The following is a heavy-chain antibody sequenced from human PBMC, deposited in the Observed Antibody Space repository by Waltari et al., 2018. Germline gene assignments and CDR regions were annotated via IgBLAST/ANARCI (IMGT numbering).Heavy chain of an antibody. CDR2: IYTSGST. CDR1: GGSISSGSYY. V-gene: IGHV4-61*02. Sequence: QVQLQESGPGLVKPSQTLSLTCTVSGGSISSGSYYWSWIRQPAGKGLEWIGRIYTSGSTNYNPSLKSRVPISVDTSKNQFSLKLSSVTAADTAVYYCARGRGGQQLVRDNWFDPWGQGTLVTVSS. CDR3: ARGRGGQQLVRDNWFDP. J-gene: IGHJ5*02. D-gene: IGHD6-13*01.